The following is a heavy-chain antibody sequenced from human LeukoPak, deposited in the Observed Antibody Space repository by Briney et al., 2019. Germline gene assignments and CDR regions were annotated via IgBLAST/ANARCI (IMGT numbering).Heavy chain of an antibody. CDR3: ASSHCGGDCFSSVAFDF. CDR1: SGSVGSGGYS. J-gene: IGHJ3*01. V-gene: IGHV4-30-2*01. D-gene: IGHD2-21*02. Sequence: PSETLSLTCTVSSGSVGSGGYSWSWIRQPPGKGLEWIGYVYHSGATYYNPSLKSRISIPMGRSKNQFSLRLRSVTAADTAVYFCASSHCGGDCFSSVAFDFWGHGIMVTVSS. CDR2: VYHSGAT.